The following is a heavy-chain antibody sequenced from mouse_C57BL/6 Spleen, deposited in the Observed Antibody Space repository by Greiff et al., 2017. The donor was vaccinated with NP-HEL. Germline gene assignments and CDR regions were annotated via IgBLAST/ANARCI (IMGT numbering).Heavy chain of an antibody. V-gene: IGHV1-83*01. D-gene: IGHD1-1*01. CDR3: RRNYYGSSSDY. CDR2: YPGSGNTY. Sequence: VQLKESGPELVKPGASVKMSCKASGYTFTDYYMHWVKQKPGKGLEWIGEIYPGSGNTYYNEKFKGKATLTADTSSSTAYMQLSSLTSEDSAVYFCARRNYYGSSSDYWGQGTTLTVSS. CDR1: YTFTDYYM. J-gene: IGHJ2*01.